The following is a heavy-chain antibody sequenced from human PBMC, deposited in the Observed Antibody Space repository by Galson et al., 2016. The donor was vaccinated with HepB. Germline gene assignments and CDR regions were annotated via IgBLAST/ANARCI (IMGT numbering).Heavy chain of an antibody. CDR2: SYHGGST. D-gene: IGHD2-2*01. Sequence: LTCAVSGASISSNNWWTWVRQSPGKGLEWIGESYHGGSTYYNPSLKSRLSISLDKSKNQFSLRLSSVTAADTAVYFCASVRGGCSSTSCYIDSWGQGTLVTVSS. CDR1: GASISSNNW. CDR3: ASVRGGCSSTSCYIDS. V-gene: IGHV4-4*01. J-gene: IGHJ4*02.